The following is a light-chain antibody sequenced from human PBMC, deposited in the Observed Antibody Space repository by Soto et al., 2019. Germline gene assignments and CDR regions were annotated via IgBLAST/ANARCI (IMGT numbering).Light chain of an antibody. V-gene: IGKV1-39*01. CDR1: QSIANS. Sequence: DIQMTQSPSSLSASVGDRVTITCRASQSIANSLNWYQQKPGKAPKLLIYAASTWQSGVPSRFSGSGSGTDFTLTISSLQPEDFATYYCQQSYSTPPTFGQGTKLEIK. CDR3: QQSYSTPPT. CDR2: AAS. J-gene: IGKJ2*01.